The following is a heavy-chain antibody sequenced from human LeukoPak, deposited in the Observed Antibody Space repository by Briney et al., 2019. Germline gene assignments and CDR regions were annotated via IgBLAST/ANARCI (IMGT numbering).Heavy chain of an antibody. D-gene: IGHD5-12*01. J-gene: IGHJ3*02. CDR2: ISAYNGNT. Sequence: ASVKVSCKASGYTFTSYGISWVRQSPGQGLEWMGWISAYNGNTNYAQKLQGRVTMTTDTSTSTAYMELRSLRSDDTAVYYCARGRSGYDSDAFDIWGQGTMVTVSS. CDR3: ARGRSGYDSDAFDI. V-gene: IGHV1-18*01. CDR1: GYTFTSYG.